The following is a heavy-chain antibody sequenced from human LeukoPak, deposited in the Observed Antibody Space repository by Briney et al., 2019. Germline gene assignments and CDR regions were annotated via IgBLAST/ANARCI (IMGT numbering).Heavy chain of an antibody. Sequence: PSETLSLTCSVSGGSISGYHWSWIRQFPGKGLEWIGYIYYIGGTNYNPSLKSRVTISVDTSNNRFSLKLSSVTAADTAVYYCARGTVTTYYFDYWGQGTLVTVSS. CDR1: GGSISGYH. V-gene: IGHV4-59*01. CDR2: IYYIGGT. CDR3: ARGTVTTYYFDY. D-gene: IGHD4-11*01. J-gene: IGHJ4*02.